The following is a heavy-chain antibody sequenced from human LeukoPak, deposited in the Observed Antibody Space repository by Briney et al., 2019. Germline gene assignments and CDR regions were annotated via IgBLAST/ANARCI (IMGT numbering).Heavy chain of an antibody. CDR2: IIPIFGTA. J-gene: IGHJ4*02. D-gene: IGHD2-15*01. CDR3: ARSPPVVGPFDY. Sequence: SVKVSCKASGGTFSSYAISWVRQAPGQGLEWMGGIIPIFGTANYAQKFQGRVTITADESTSTAYMELSSLRSEDTAVYYCARSPPVVGPFDYWGQGTLVTVSS. CDR1: GGTFSSYA. V-gene: IGHV1-69*13.